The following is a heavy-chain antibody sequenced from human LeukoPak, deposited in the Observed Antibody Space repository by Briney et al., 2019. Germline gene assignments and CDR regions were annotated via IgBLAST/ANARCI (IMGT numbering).Heavy chain of an antibody. V-gene: IGHV1-8*03. J-gene: IGHJ3*02. D-gene: IGHD1-26*01. CDR1: GYTFTSYD. CDR2: MNPNSGNT. Sequence: ASVKVSCKASGYTFTSYDINWVRQATGQGLEWMGWMNPNSGNTGYAQKFQGRVTITRNTSISTAYMGLSSLRSEDTAVYYCARALVGANDAFDIWGQGTMVTVSS. CDR3: ARALVGANDAFDI.